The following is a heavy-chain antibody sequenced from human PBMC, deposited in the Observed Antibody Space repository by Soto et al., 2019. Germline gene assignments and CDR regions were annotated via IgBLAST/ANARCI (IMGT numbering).Heavy chain of an antibody. J-gene: IGHJ3*02. CDR2: LSRGGGST. D-gene: IGHD5-12*01. CDR1: GFTYSSHG. CDR3: ARDGEYRTDGFDI. Sequence: EAQLLESGGELIQPGGSLRLSCAASGFTYSSHGMSWVRQAPGKGLEWIAGLSRGGGSTYYADSVKGRFTMSRDNSKNTLDLIINSLRVEDTALYYCARDGEYRTDGFDIWGQGTMVTVSS. V-gene: IGHV3-23*01.